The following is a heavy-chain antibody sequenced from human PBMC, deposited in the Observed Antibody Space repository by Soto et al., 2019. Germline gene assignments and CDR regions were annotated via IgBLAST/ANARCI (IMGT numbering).Heavy chain of an antibody. J-gene: IGHJ4*02. CDR3: AKGSRPEQYGDTLVDY. V-gene: IGHV3-23*01. CDR2: FSAGGRA. CDR1: GFSFSNYA. D-gene: IGHD4-17*01. Sequence: EVQLLESGGGLVQPGGSLRLSCEASGFSFSNYALSWVRQSPGKGLEWVSTFSAGGRAYYADSVKGRFTIAKDASKNTLHLQASSLRAEDTAVYYCAKGSRPEQYGDTLVDYWGQGTRVTVSS.